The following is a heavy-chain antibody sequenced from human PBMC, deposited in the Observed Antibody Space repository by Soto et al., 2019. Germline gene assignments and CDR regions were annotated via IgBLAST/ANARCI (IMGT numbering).Heavy chain of an antibody. CDR3: ERLDKWQYYYYYGMDV. CDR2: IYHSGST. V-gene: IGHV4-4*02. CDR1: GGSISSSNW. D-gene: IGHD5-12*01. J-gene: IGHJ6*02. Sequence: SETLSLTCAVSGGSISSSNWWSWVRQPPGTGLEWIGEIYHSGSTNYNPSLKSRVPISVDKSKNQFSLKLSSVTAADTAVYYCERLDKWQYYYYYGMDVWGQGTTVTVSS.